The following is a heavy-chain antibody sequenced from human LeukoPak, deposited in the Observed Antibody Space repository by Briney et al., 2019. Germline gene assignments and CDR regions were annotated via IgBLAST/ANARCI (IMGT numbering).Heavy chain of an antibody. CDR2: ISWNSGSI. V-gene: IGHV3-9*01. Sequence: SLRLSCAASGFTFDDYAMHSVRQAPGKGLEWDSGISWNSGSIGYADSVKGRFTISRDNAKNSLYLQMNSLRAEDTALYYCAKGVSSSWYLFDYWGQGTLVTVSS. D-gene: IGHD6-13*01. CDR1: GFTFDDYA. J-gene: IGHJ4*02. CDR3: AKGVSSSWYLFDY.